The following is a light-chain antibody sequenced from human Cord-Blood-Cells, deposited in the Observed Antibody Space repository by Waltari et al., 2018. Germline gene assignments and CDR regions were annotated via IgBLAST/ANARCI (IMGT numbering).Light chain of an antibody. Sequence: VIWMTPSPSLLSASTGDRDTISCWMSQCISSYFACYQEKPGKAPDLLIYASSTLQRVVPSSFSGSVSSTDFTLSISCLQAEDFATYYFQQYYSVPWTFSQGTKVEIK. J-gene: IGKJ1*01. CDR1: QCISSY. V-gene: IGKV1D-8*03. CDR2: ASS. CDR3: QQYYSVPWT.